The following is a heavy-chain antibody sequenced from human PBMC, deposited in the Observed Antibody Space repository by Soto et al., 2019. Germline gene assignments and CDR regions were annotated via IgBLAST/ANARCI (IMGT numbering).Heavy chain of an antibody. CDR2: IHSDGSSA. D-gene: IGHD3-10*01. V-gene: IGHV3-74*01. CDR3: ATVGRGSYYLDY. Sequence: EVQLVESGGDLVQPGGSLRLSCAASGFTFSSYWMHWVRQAPGEGLVWVSRIHSDGSSANYADSVKGRFTISRDNAQNTLYLQMNSLRAEDTAVYHCATVGRGSYYLDYWGQGTLGTVAS. CDR1: GFTFSSYW. J-gene: IGHJ4*02.